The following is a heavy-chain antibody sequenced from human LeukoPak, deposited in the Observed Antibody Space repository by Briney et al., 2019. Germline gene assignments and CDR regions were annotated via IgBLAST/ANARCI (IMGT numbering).Heavy chain of an antibody. CDR3: ARGANGYDRDY. Sequence: GGSLRLSCAASGFTFSSYSMNWVRQAPGKGLEWVSSIYSTSSHTYYADSVKGRFTNSRDNAYNSLYLQMNSLRAEDTAVYYCARGANGYDRDYWGQGTLVTVSS. J-gene: IGHJ4*02. CDR2: IYSTSSHT. V-gene: IGHV3-21*01. D-gene: IGHD3-9*01. CDR1: GFTFSSYS.